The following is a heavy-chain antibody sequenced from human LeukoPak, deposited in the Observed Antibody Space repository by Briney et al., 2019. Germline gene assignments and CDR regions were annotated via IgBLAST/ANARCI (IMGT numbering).Heavy chain of an antibody. J-gene: IGHJ3*02. D-gene: IGHD5-18*01. Sequence: GGSLRLSCAASGFTFSRYEMNWVRQAPGKGLEWVSYTTNSGLTIYYADSVKGRFTVSKDNAKNSLYLQMNSLRAEDTAIYYCARGRAMGVSDAFDIWGHRTLVTVSS. CDR2: TTNSGLTI. V-gene: IGHV3-48*03. CDR3: ARGRAMGVSDAFDI. CDR1: GFTFSRYE.